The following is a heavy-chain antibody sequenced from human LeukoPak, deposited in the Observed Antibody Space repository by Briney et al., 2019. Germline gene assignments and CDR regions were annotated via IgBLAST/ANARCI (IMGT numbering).Heavy chain of an antibody. J-gene: IGHJ6*03. D-gene: IGHD4-17*01. CDR1: GGTFSSYA. Sequence: SVKVSCKASGGTFSSYAISWVRQAPGQGLEWMGGIIPIFGTANYAQKFQGRVTITTDESTSTAYMELSSLRSEDTAVYYCARGYGDLYYYYYYMDVWGKGTTVTVSS. CDR3: ARGYGDLYYYYYYMDV. CDR2: IIPIFGTA. V-gene: IGHV1-69*05.